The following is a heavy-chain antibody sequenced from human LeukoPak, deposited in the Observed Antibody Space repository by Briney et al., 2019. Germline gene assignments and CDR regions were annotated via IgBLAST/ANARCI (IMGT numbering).Heavy chain of an antibody. CDR2: INPDGGTE. CDR3: ARGDSSTGWWFDP. Sequence: GSLRLSCAASGFTFSNNWMSWVRQAAGKGLEWVANINPDGGTEYYVGSGKGRFTISRDNAKSSLYLEMNSLRDEDTAVYYCARGDSSTGWWFDPWGQGTRVTVSS. J-gene: IGHJ5*02. D-gene: IGHD6-13*01. CDR1: GFTFSNNW. V-gene: IGHV3-7*01.